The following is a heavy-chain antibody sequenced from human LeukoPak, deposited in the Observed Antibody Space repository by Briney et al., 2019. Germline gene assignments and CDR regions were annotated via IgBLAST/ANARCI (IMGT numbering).Heavy chain of an antibody. Sequence: SVKVSCKASGGTFSSYAISWVRQAPGQGLEWMGGIIPIFGTANYAQKFQGRVTITADESTSTAYMELSSLRSEVTAVYYCARIGPLLWFGELFSDYWGQGTLVTVSS. V-gene: IGHV1-69*01. J-gene: IGHJ4*02. CDR3: ARIGPLLWFGELFSDY. CDR2: IIPIFGTA. CDR1: GGTFSSYA. D-gene: IGHD3-10*01.